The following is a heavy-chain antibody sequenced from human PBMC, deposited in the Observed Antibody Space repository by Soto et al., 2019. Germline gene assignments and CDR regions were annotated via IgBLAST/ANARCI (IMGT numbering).Heavy chain of an antibody. CDR3: ARDGRGMATIGDEWFDP. CDR2: IIPIFGTA. J-gene: IGHJ5*02. V-gene: IGHV1-69*13. CDR1: GGTFSSYA. D-gene: IGHD3-10*01. Sequence: ASVKVSCKASGGTFSSYAISWVRQAPGQGLEWMGGIIPIFGTANYAQKFQGRVTITADESTGTAYMELSSLRSEDTAVYYCARDGRGMATIGDEWFDPWGQGTLVTVSS.